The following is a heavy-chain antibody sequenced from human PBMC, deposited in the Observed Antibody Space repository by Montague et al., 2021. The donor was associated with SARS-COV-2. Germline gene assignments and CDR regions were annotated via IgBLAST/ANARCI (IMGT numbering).Heavy chain of an antibody. CDR1: GDSVSSSDHY. Sequence: SETLSLTCTVSGDSVSSSDHYWGWIRQPPGKGLEWLGIVYYSGYTYYNPSVKGRVTISIDASKNQFSLKLNSLTATDTAIYHCARRRLLEDYFDFWGQGTLLTVSS. J-gene: IGHJ4*02. D-gene: IGHD1-1*01. CDR3: ARRRLLEDYFDF. CDR2: VYYSGYT. V-gene: IGHV4-39*01.